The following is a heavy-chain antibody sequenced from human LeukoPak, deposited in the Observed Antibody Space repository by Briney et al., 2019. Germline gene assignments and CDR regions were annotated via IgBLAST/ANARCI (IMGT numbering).Heavy chain of an antibody. CDR3: ARDPLGGNDGSTYAFDI. J-gene: IGHJ3*02. D-gene: IGHD4-23*01. Sequence: GASVKVSCKASGGTFSSYAISWARQAPGQGLEWMGGIIPIFGTANYAQKFQGRVTITADESTSTAYMELSSLRSEDTAVYYCARDPLGGNDGSTYAFDIWGQGTMVTVSS. V-gene: IGHV1-69*13. CDR2: IIPIFGTA. CDR1: GGTFSSYA.